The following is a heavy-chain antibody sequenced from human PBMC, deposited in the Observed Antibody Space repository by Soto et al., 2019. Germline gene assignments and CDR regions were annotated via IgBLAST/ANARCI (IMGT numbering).Heavy chain of an antibody. V-gene: IGHV4-31*03. D-gene: IGHD2-2*01. Sequence: SETLSLTCTVSGGSISSGGYYWSWIRQHPGKGLEWIGYIYYSGSTYYNPSLKSRVTISVDMSKNQFSLKLSSVTAADTAVYYCARLVVPAARTQNWFDPWGQGTLVTVSS. CDR3: ARLVVPAARTQNWFDP. CDR1: GGSISSGGYY. J-gene: IGHJ5*02. CDR2: IYYSGST.